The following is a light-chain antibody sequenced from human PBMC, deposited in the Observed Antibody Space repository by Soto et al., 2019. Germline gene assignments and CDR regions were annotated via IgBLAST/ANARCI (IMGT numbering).Light chain of an antibody. CDR3: QQYIIYPVT. V-gene: IGKV1-5*01. CDR1: QTISSW. CDR2: DAS. J-gene: IGKJ5*01. Sequence: ASTRSAAGGDRVTISWRASQTISSWLAWYQQKPGKAPKFLIYDASSLESGVPSRFSGSGSGTEFTLTISSLQADDFATYFCQQYIIYPVTFALGTRLEIK.